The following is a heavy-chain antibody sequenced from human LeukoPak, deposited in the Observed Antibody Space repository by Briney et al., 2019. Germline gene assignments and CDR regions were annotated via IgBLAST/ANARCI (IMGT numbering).Heavy chain of an antibody. CDR3: AREAPRELPVYGMDV. CDR1: GFTFSSYE. D-gene: IGHD1-26*01. V-gene: IGHV3-48*03. Sequence: PGGSLRLSCAASGFTFSSYEMNWVRQAPGKGLEWVSDISSSGSTIYYADSVKGRFTISRDNAKNSLYLQMNSRRAEDTAVYYCAREAPRELPVYGMDVWGQGTTVTVSS. CDR2: ISSSGSTI. J-gene: IGHJ6*02.